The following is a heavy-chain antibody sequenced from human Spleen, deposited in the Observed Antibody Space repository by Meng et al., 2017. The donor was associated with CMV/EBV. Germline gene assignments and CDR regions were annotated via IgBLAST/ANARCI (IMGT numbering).Heavy chain of an antibody. CDR3: VRASDHDY. CDR2: ISYDGSNK. V-gene: IGHV3-30*04. CDR1: AFSFSNYA. J-gene: IGHJ4*02. Sequence: GESLKISCEASAFSFSNYAMHWVRQAPGKGLEWVAVISYDGSNKYYADSVKGRFTISRDNSKNTLYLQMNSLRAEDTAIYYCVRASDHDYWGQGTLVTVSS.